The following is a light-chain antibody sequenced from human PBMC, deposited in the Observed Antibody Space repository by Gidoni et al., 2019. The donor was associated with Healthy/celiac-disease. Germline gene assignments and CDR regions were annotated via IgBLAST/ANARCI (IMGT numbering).Light chain of an antibody. CDR3: QQRSNWPLT. V-gene: IGKV3D-11*01. J-gene: IGKJ4*01. CDR2: DAS. Sequence: IVLTQSPATLSLSPGERATLSCRASQGVSSYLAWYQQKPGQAPRLLIYDASNRATGSPARFSGSGPGTDFTLTISSLEPEDFAVYYCQQRSNWPLTFGGGTKVEIK. CDR1: QGVSSY.